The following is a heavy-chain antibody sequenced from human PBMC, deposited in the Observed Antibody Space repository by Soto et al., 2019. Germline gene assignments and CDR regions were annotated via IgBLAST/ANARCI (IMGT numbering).Heavy chain of an antibody. CDR1: GGSISSSNW. CDR2: IYHSGST. Sequence: SETLSLTCSVSGGSISSSNWWSWGRQPPGKGLEWIGEIYHSGSTNYNPSLKSRVTISVDKYKNQSSLKLSSVTAADTAVYYCARTSVSSSGWFDPWDQGTLVTVSS. CDR3: ARTSVSSSGWFDP. J-gene: IGHJ5*02. V-gene: IGHV4-4*02. D-gene: IGHD6-6*01.